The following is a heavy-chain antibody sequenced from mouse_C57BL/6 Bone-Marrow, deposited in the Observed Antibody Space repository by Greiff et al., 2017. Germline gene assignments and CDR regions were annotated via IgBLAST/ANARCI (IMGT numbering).Heavy chain of an antibody. CDR2: IYPGGGYT. CDR3: ARWGTTVVATSPYAMDY. CDR1: GYTFTNYW. D-gene: IGHD1-1*01. Sequence: VQLQQSGAELVRPGTSVKMSCKASGYTFTNYWIGWAKQRPGHGLEWIGDIYPGGGYTNYNEKFKGKATLTADKSSSTAYMQFSSLTSEDSAIYYCARWGTTVVATSPYAMDYWGQGTSVTVSS. J-gene: IGHJ4*01. V-gene: IGHV1-63*01.